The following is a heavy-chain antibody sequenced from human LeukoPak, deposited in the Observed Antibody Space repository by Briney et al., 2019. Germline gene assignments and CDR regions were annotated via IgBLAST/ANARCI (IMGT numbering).Heavy chain of an antibody. CDR2: IYTSGST. D-gene: IGHD6-6*01. V-gene: IGHV4-61*02. Sequence: SQTLSLTCTVSGGSISSGSYYWSWIRQPAGKGLEWIGRIYTSGSTNYNPSLKSRVTISVDRSKNQFSLKLSSVTAADTAVYYCARDREYSSSSTGFDYWGQGTLVTVSS. J-gene: IGHJ4*02. CDR1: GGSISSGSYY. CDR3: ARDREYSSSSTGFDY.